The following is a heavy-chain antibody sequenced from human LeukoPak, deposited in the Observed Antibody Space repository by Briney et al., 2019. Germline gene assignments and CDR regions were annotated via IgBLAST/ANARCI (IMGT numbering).Heavy chain of an antibody. V-gene: IGHV3-30*04. D-gene: IGHD2-2*01. CDR1: GFTFSNYA. CDR3: ASPGEIVVVPAAPGGPDAFDI. J-gene: IGHJ3*02. Sequence: GGSLRLSCAASGFTFSNYAMHWVRQAPGKGLEWVAVISFDGSNKYYADSVKGRFTISRDNSKNTLYLQMNSLTAEDTAVYYCASPGEIVVVPAAPGGPDAFDIWGQGTMVTVSS. CDR2: ISFDGSNK.